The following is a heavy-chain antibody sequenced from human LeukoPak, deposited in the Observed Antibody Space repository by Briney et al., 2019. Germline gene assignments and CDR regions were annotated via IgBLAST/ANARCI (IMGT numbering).Heavy chain of an antibody. CDR3: AKADTTYDYVWGSYRYYFDY. CDR1: GFTVSSNY. D-gene: IGHD3-16*02. Sequence: VGSLRLSCAASGFTVSSNYMSWVRQAPGKGLEWVSVIYSGGSTYYADSVKGRFTISRDNSKNTLYLQMNSLRAEDTALYYCAKADTTYDYVWGSYRYYFDYWGQGTLVTVSS. J-gene: IGHJ4*02. V-gene: IGHV3-53*01. CDR2: IYSGGST.